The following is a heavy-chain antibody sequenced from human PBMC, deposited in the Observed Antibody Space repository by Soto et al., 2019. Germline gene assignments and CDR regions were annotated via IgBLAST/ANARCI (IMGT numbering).Heavy chain of an antibody. CDR1: GYTFTSYG. V-gene: IGHV1-18*01. CDR2: ISPYNGNT. Sequence: QVQLVQSGAEVKKPGASVKVSCKASGYTFTSYGISWVRQAPGQGLEWMGWISPYNGNTNYAQKLQGSGTRTNDTDTRTAYMDLGSLRSDDTAVYYCARGIGGWFGVAYYYGMDVWGQGTTVTVSS. J-gene: IGHJ6*02. D-gene: IGHD3-10*01. CDR3: ARGIGGWFGVAYYYGMDV.